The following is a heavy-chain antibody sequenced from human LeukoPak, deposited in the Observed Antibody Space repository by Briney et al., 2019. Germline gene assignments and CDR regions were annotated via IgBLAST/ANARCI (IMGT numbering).Heavy chain of an antibody. CDR2: IKQGGSEV. CDR1: GFTFSSHW. CDR3: ERDFI. D-gene: IGHD3-10*01. V-gene: IGHV3-7*05. J-gene: IGHJ4*02. Sequence: GGSLRLSCVGSGFTFSSHWMSWVRQAPGKGLEWVANIKQGGSEVDYVDSVKGRFTISRDNAKNSLFLQMNSLRAEDTAVYYCERDFIWGQGTLVTVSS.